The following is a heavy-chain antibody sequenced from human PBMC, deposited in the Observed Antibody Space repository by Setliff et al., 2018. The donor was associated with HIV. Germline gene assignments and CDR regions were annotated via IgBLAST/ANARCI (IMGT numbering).Heavy chain of an antibody. V-gene: IGHV4-34*01. J-gene: IGHJ6*02. CDR3: ARRLQFLEFLHGVGGLDV. CDR1: GGSFSGYY. D-gene: IGHD3-3*01. Sequence: LTCAVYGGSFSGYYWSWIRQPPGKGLEWIGSIYHSGTTYYNPSLKSRVTISVDTSKNQFSLRLSSATAADTAVYYCARRLQFLEFLHGVGGLDVWGQGTTVTVSS. CDR2: IYHSGTT.